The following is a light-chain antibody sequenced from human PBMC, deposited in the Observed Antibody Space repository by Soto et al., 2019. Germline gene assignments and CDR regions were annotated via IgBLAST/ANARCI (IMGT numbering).Light chain of an antibody. V-gene: IGKV2-24*01. Sequence: DIVMTQTPLSSPVTLGQPASISCRSSQSLLHSDGNTYLSWLQQRPGQPPRLLIYKISNRSSGVPDRFSGSGAGTDFTLKISRVEAEDVVVYYCMQATQYPPYTFGQGTKLEI. CDR1: QSLLHSDGNTY. J-gene: IGKJ2*01. CDR2: KIS. CDR3: MQATQYPPYT.